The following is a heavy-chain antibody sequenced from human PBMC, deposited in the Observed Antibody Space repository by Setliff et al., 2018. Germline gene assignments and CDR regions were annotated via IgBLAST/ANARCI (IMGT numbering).Heavy chain of an antibody. D-gene: IGHD4-17*01. CDR2: LTGSGGGT. CDR3: AKELSMAYGNN. V-gene: IGHV3-23*01. CDR1: RFTFSVYV. J-gene: IGHJ4*02. Sequence: PGGSLRLSCTASRFTFSVYVMAWVRQAPGKGLEWVSSLTGSGGGTYYADSVKGRFIVSRDNSKNTLYLQMNSLRVDDTAIYYCAKELSMAYGNNWGLGTLVTVSS.